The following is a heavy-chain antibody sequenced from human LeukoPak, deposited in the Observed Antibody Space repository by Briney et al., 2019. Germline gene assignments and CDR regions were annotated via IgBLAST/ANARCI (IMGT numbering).Heavy chain of an antibody. Sequence: SVKVSCKASGGTFSSYAISWVRQAPGQGLEWMGGIIPIFGTANYAQKFQGRVTITADKSTSTAYMELRSLRSEDTAVYYCARGGFGEFKIWGPVDYWGQGTLVTVSS. D-gene: IGHD3-10*01. V-gene: IGHV1-69*06. CDR2: IIPIFGTA. CDR1: GGTFSSYA. CDR3: ARGGFGEFKIWGPVDY. J-gene: IGHJ4*02.